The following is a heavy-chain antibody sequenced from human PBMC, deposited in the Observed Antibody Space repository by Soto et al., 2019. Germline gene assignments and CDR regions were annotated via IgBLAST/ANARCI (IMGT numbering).Heavy chain of an antibody. CDR1: GFTFTSSA. J-gene: IGHJ6*02. D-gene: IGHD3-3*01. CDR3: AADTGDFWSGPYYYYGMDV. CDR2: IVVGSGNT. V-gene: IGHV1-58*01. Sequence: SVKVSCKASGFTFTSSAVQWVRQARGQRLEWIGWIVVGSGNTNYAQKFQERVTITRDMSTSTAYMELSSLRSEDTAVYYCAADTGDFWSGPYYYYGMDVWGQGTTVTVSS.